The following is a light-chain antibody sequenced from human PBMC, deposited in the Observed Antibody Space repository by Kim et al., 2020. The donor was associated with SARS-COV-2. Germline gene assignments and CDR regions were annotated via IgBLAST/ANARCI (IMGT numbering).Light chain of an antibody. CDR2: GAS. CDR3: QQYNDWVRT. J-gene: IGKJ1*01. Sequence: VSPGERATLSCRASQSVSSNLAWYQHKPGQTPRLLIYGASTRATGIPARFSGSGSGTEFTLIISSLQSEDFAVYYCQQYNDWVRTFGQGTKVDIK. CDR1: QSVSSN. V-gene: IGKV3-15*01.